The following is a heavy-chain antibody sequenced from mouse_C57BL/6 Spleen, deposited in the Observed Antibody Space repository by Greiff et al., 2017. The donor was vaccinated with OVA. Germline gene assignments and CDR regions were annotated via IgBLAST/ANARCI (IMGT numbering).Heavy chain of an antibody. D-gene: IGHD1-1*01. CDR3: ARDRATVVAGRFAY. Sequence: EVQVVESGGGLVKPGGSLKLSCAASGFTFSSYAMSWVRQTPEKRLEWVATISDGGSYTYYPDNVKGRFTISRDNAKNNLYLQMSHLKSEDTAMYYCARDRATVVAGRFAYWGQGTLVTVSA. CDR1: GFTFSSYA. CDR2: ISDGGSYT. J-gene: IGHJ3*01. V-gene: IGHV5-4*01.